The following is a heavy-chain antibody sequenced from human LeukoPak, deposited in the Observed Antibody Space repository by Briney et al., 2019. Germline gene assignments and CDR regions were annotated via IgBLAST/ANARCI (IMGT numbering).Heavy chain of an antibody. CDR3: ARAPPGYCSGGSCYPFDY. J-gene: IGHJ4*02. V-gene: IGHV3-66*02. CDR2: IYSGGTT. CDR1: GFTVSSTY. D-gene: IGHD2-15*01. Sequence: GGSLRLCCAASGFTVSSTYKTWVRQAPGKGLEWVSLIYSGGTTYHADSVKGRFTISRDNSKNTLYLQMNSLRVEDTAVYYCARAPPGYCSGGSCYPFDYWGQGTLVTVSS.